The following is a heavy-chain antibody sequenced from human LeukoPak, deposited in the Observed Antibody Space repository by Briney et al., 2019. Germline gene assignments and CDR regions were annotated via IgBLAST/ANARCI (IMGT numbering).Heavy chain of an antibody. CDR1: GGSISSGSYY. Sequence: SETLSLTCTVSGGSISSGSYYWSWIRQPAGKGLEWIGRIYTSGSTNYNPSLKSRVTMSVDTSKNQFSLKLSSVTAADTAVYYCARDRGVTTDYYYYYGMDVWGQGTTVTVSS. J-gene: IGHJ6*02. CDR2: IYTSGST. D-gene: IGHD4-11*01. V-gene: IGHV4-61*02. CDR3: ARDRGVTTDYYYYYGMDV.